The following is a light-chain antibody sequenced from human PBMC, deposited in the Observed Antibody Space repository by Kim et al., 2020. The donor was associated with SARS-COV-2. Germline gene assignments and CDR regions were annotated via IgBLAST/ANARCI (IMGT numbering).Light chain of an antibody. CDR1: WSNIGTDYG. J-gene: IGLJ3*02. CDR2: SNI. Sequence: QTVTLSCFWGWSNIGTDYGVHCYQHLPGAAPKVLIYSNIRRPSGVPDRFSGSKSDTSASLVITGLRPEDEADYYCQSYDNNVNGWVFGGGTQLTV. CDR3: QSYDNNVNGWV. V-gene: IGLV1-40*01.